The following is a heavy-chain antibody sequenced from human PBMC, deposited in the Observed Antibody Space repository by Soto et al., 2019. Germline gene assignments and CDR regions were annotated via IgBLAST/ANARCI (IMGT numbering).Heavy chain of an antibody. CDR2: IIPIFGTA. D-gene: IGHD5-18*01. CDR1: GGTFSSYA. CDR3: AWRARGYSYGYTACVI. J-gene: IGHJ3*02. Sequence: ASVKVSCKASGGTFSSYAIRWVRPSSGQGLEWMGGIIPIFGTANYAQKFQGRVTITADESTSTAYMELSSLRSEDTAVYYCAWRARGYSYGYTACVIWG. V-gene: IGHV1-69*13.